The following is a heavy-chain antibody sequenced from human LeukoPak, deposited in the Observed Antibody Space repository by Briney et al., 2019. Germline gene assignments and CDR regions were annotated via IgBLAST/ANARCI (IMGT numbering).Heavy chain of an antibody. J-gene: IGHJ3*02. CDR3: VREMGLVDMSTMIPGGAFDI. CDR1: GFTFSTYE. Sequence: GGSLRLSCAGSGFTFSTYEMHWVRQAPGKGLEWLSYISRSGSTKHYTDSVKGRFNISRDNAKNSLYLQMNSLRAEDTAVYYCVREMGLVDMSTMIPGGAFDIWGQGTAVTVSS. D-gene: IGHD5-24*01. V-gene: IGHV3-48*03. CDR2: ISRSGSTK.